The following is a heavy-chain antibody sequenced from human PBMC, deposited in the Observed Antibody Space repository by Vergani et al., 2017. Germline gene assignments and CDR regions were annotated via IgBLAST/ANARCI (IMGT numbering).Heavy chain of an antibody. D-gene: IGHD6-19*01. CDR1: GYTFTSYY. Sequence: QVQLVPSGAEVKKPGASVKVSCKASGYTFTSYYMHWVRQAPGQGLEWMGIINPSGGSTSYAQKFQGRVTMTRDTSPSTVYMELSSLRSEDTAVYYCARGFIAVSGTRGYYYYYMDVWGKGTTVTVSS. V-gene: IGHV1-46*01. CDR3: ARGFIAVSGTRGYYYYYMDV. CDR2: INPSGGST. J-gene: IGHJ6*03.